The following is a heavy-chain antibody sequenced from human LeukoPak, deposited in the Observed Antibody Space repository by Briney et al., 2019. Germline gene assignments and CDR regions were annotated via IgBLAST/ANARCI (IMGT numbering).Heavy chain of an antibody. CDR2: SRDKGNSYTT. V-gene: IGHV3-72*01. J-gene: IGHJ4*02. Sequence: GGSLRLSCAASGFTFSDHYIDWVRQAPGKGLEWVGRSRDKGNSYTTAYAASVRGRFTISRDDSKNSLYLQMNSLRAEDTAVYYCARCDSGYVPYFDYWGQGTLVTVSS. CDR1: GFTFSDHY. D-gene: IGHD5-12*01. CDR3: ARCDSGYVPYFDY.